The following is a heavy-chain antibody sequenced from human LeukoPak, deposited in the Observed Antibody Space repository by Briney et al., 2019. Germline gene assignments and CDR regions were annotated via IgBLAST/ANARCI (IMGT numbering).Heavy chain of an antibody. CDR3: ARDYDILTGYGPVAFDI. V-gene: IGHV1-18*01. Sequence: ASVKVSCKASGYTFTSYGISWVRQAPGQGLEWMGWISAYNGNTNYAQKLQGRVTMTTDTSTSTAYMELRSLRSDDTAVYYCARDYDILTGYGPVAFDIWGQGTMVTVSS. J-gene: IGHJ3*02. CDR2: ISAYNGNT. D-gene: IGHD3-9*01. CDR1: GYTFTSYG.